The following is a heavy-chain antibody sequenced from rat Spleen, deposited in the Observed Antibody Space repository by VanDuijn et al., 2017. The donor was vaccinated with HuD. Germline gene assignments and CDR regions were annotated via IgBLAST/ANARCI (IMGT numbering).Heavy chain of an antibody. CDR3: ARHSYGSYGWFAY. D-gene: IGHD1-8*01. Sequence: EVQLVESGGGLVQPGRSLKLSCAASGITFSNYYMAWVRQAPGKGLEWVASISNCGGSIYYPDSVKVRFTISRDNAKSTLYLQMDSLRSEDTATYYCARHSYGSYGWFAYWGQGTLVTVSS. V-gene: IGHV5-25*01. CDR1: GITFSNYY. J-gene: IGHJ3*01. CDR2: ISNCGGSI.